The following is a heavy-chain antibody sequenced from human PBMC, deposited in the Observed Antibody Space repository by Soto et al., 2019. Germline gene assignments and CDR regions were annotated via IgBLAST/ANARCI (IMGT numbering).Heavy chain of an antibody. CDR3: ARDQDSGHVIKLLYFYNRDV. CDR1: GGTFSSYA. Sequence: QVQLVQSGAEVKKPGSSVKVSCKASGGTFSSYAISWVRQAPGQGLEWMGGIIPIFGTANYAQKFQGRVTITADESTSTAYMGLSSLRSEDTAVYYCARDQDSGHVIKLLYFYNRDVWGQGTTVTVSS. CDR2: IIPIFGTA. V-gene: IGHV1-69*12. D-gene: IGHD5-12*01. J-gene: IGHJ6*02.